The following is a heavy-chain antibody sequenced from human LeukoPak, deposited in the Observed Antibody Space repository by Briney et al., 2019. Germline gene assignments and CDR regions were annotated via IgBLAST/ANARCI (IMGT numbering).Heavy chain of an antibody. J-gene: IGHJ3*01. CDR3: ARSSYSSSSSV. D-gene: IGHD6-6*01. CDR1: GFTFSGFW. CDR2: INSDGSEG. V-gene: IGHV3-7*03. Sequence: GGSLRLSCAVSGFTFSGFWMSRSRQAPGKGLEWVASINSDGSEGYYADVVKGRFTISRDNAKNSLYLQINSLGAEDTAVYYCARSSYSSSSSVWGQGTMVTVSS.